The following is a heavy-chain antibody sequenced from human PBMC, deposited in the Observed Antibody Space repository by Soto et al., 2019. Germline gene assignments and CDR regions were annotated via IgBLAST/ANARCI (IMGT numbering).Heavy chain of an antibody. V-gene: IGHV4-34*01. CDR1: GGSFSGYY. Sequence: SETLSLTCAVYGGSFSGYYWSWIRQPPGKGLEWIGEINHSGSTNYNPSLKSRVTISVDTSKNQFSLKLSSVTAADTAVYYCARAGGYRGSWFDPWGQGTLVTVSS. CDR2: INHSGST. J-gene: IGHJ5*02. D-gene: IGHD5-12*01. CDR3: ARAGGYRGSWFDP.